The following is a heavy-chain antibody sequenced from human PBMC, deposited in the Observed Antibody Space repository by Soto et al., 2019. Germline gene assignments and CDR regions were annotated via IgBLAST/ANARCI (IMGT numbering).Heavy chain of an antibody. V-gene: IGHV3-21*01. J-gene: IGHJ4*02. CDR3: ARYYGSGIKRFLDY. Sequence: PGGSLRLSCAASGFTFSSYSMNWVRQAPGKGLEWVSSISSSSSYIYYADSVKGRFTISRDNAKNSLYLQMNSLRAEDTAVYYCARYYGSGIKRFLDYWGQGTLVTVSS. D-gene: IGHD3-10*01. CDR2: ISSSSSYI. CDR1: GFTFSSYS.